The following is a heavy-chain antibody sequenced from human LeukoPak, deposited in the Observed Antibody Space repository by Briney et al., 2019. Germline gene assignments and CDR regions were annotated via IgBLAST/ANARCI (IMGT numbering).Heavy chain of an antibody. Sequence: SETLSLTCAVYGGSFSGYYWSWIRQPPGKGLEWIGEINHSGSTDYNPSLKSRVTISVDTSRNQFSLKLSSVTAADTAVYYCAPRASSVDYWGQGTLVTVSS. J-gene: IGHJ4*02. CDR1: GGSFSGYY. D-gene: IGHD3-22*01. CDR3: APRASSVDY. CDR2: INHSGST. V-gene: IGHV4-34*01.